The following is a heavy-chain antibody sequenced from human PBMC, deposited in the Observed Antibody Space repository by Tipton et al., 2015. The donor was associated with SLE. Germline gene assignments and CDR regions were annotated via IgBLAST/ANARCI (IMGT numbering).Heavy chain of an antibody. V-gene: IGHV1-2*06. Sequence: QLVQSGAEVKKPGASVKVSCRASGYTFTGYYMHWVRQAPGQGLEWMGRINPNSGGTNYAQKFQGRVTMTRDTSISTAYMELSRLRSDDTAVYYCARDLVVVTNDAFDIWGQGTMVTVSS. D-gene: IGHD3-22*01. CDR2: INPNSGGT. CDR1: GYTFTGYY. J-gene: IGHJ3*02. CDR3: ARDLVVVTNDAFDI.